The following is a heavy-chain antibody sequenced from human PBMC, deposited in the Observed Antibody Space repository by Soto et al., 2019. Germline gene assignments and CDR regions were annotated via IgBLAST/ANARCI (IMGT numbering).Heavy chain of an antibody. J-gene: IGHJ4*02. CDR1: GFPCSDYY. CDR2: TRNKVNRHTT. V-gene: IGHV3-72*01. D-gene: IGHD2-8*01. Sequence: GRSLGLACAASGFPCSDYYMDCVRQAPGKGLEWLGRTRNKVNRHTTEYAASVKGRFTISRNDSENSLSLQMNGLKTEDTVVYYCARLVYRRDYRSQGA. CDR3: ARLVYRRDY.